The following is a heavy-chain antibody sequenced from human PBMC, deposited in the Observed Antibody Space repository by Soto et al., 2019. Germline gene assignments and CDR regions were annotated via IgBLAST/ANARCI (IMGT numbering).Heavy chain of an antibody. CDR2: INDDGSAT. J-gene: IGHJ3*02. Sequence: PGGALRLSCETSGFTFSSYWMHWVRQGPSTGLVWVARINDDGSATSYADSVKGRFTISRDNTKNTLYLQMNSLSADDMAVYYCVRDPPGYAFDIWGQGTLVPVSS. D-gene: IGHD3-9*01. V-gene: IGHV3-74*01. CDR1: GFTFSSYW. CDR3: VRDPPGYAFDI.